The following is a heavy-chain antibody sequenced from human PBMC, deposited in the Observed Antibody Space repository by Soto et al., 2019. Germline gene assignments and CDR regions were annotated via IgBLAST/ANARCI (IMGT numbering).Heavy chain of an antibody. V-gene: IGHV1-69*01. Sequence: QVQVVQSGAEVTKPGSSVKVSCKVSGGIFTNNAISWVRQSPGQGLEWLGGVIPLFDTAYYAQIFRGRLRISADGAKNTAYMELSGLTSADTAVYFCATGGHNDGYNFYHGMDVWGKGTTVTVS. J-gene: IGHJ6*04. CDR3: ATGGHNDGYNFYHGMDV. CDR1: GGIFTNNA. CDR2: VIPLFDTA. D-gene: IGHD5-18*01.